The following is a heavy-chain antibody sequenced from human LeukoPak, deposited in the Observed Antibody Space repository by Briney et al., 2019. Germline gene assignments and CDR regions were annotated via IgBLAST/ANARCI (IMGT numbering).Heavy chain of an antibody. CDR2: IWYEGSNK. J-gene: IGHJ4*02. CDR3: ARKISWGGDCYSLDY. V-gene: IGHV3-33*01. CDR1: GFTFSSYG. D-gene: IGHD2-21*01. Sequence: PGGSLRLSCAASGFTFSSYGMHWVRQAPGKGLEWVADIWYEGSNKYYADSVKGRFTISRDKSNNTLYLQMNSLRAEDTAVYYCARKISWGGDCYSLDYWGQGTLVTVSS.